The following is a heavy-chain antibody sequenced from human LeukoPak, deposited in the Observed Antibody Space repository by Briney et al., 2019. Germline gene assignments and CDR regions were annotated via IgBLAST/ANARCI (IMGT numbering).Heavy chain of an antibody. Sequence: ASVNLSCNASGYTFTDYYIHRVRQAPGPGHESMGWINPNSGGTNYAQKFQGRVAMTRDTSISIAYMELSRLRSDDTAVYYCARDALPSSPYYLDYWGQGTLVTVSS. J-gene: IGHJ4*02. V-gene: IGHV1-2*02. CDR2: INPNSGGT. CDR3: ARDALPSSPYYLDY. D-gene: IGHD1-26*01. CDR1: GYTFTDYY.